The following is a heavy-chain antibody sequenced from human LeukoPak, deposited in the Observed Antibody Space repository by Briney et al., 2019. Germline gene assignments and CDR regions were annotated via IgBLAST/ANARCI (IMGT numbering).Heavy chain of an antibody. J-gene: IGHJ5*02. D-gene: IGHD4-17*01. CDR3: ARGVYGDEYNNWFDP. CDR2: IYYSGST. CDR1: GGSISSYY. V-gene: IGHV4-59*08. Sequence: PSETLSLTCTVSGGSISSYYWSWIRQPPGKGLEWIGYIYYSGSTNYNPSLKSRVTISVDTSKNQFSLKLSSVTAADAAVYYCARGVYGDEYNNWFDPWGQGTLVTVSS.